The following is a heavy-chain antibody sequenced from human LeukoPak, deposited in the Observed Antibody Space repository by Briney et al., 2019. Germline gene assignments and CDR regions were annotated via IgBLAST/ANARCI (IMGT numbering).Heavy chain of an antibody. Sequence: GESLKISCKASGHIFTNYWIAWVRQMPGKGLEWMGIIYPGDSDSRYSPSFQGHVTISADKSVSTVYLQWGSLKASDTAMYYCARQGSNSGWYVDYWGQGTLVTVSS. CDR1: GHIFTNYW. CDR2: IYPGDSDS. D-gene: IGHD6-19*01. CDR3: ARQGSNSGWYVDY. V-gene: IGHV5-51*01. J-gene: IGHJ4*02.